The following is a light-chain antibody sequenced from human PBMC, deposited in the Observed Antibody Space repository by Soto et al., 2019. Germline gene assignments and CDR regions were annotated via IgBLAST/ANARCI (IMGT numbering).Light chain of an antibody. Sequence: EIVLTQSPGTLSLPPGERATLSCRASQSVSSSYLAWYQQKPGQAPRLLIYGASSRATGIPDRFSGSGSGTDFTLNISRLEPEDFAVYYCQQYGSSPGTFGQGTKVEIK. CDR2: GAS. V-gene: IGKV3-20*01. CDR3: QQYGSSPGT. CDR1: QSVSSSY. J-gene: IGKJ1*01.